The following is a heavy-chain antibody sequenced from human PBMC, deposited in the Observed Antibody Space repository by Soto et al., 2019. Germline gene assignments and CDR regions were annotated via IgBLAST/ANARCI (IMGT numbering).Heavy chain of an antibody. CDR3: VRAGGPHLALDY. CDR1: GYTFTSYY. J-gene: IGHJ4*02. CDR2: INPSGGST. D-gene: IGHD3-10*01. Sequence: QVQLVQSGAEVKKPGASVKVSCKASGYTFTSYYMHWVRQAPGQGLEWMGIINPSGGSTSYAQKSQGRVTMTRDTSTSTVYMELSSLRSEDTAVYYCVRAGGPHLALDYWGQGTLVTVSS. V-gene: IGHV1-46*01.